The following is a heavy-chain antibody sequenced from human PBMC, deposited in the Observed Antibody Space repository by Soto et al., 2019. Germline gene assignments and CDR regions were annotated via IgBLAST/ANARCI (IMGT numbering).Heavy chain of an antibody. D-gene: IGHD2-15*01. J-gene: IGHJ5*02. CDR2: INTDGSNT. V-gene: IGHV3-74*01. Sequence: PGGSLRLSCGGSGLTFNRYWMHWVRHAPGKGLVWVSHINTDGSNTNYADSVKGRFTISRDNAKSTLFLQMNSLRDEDTAVYYSAREFCSGGNCYTYYFDPWGQGIPVTVSS. CDR1: GLTFNRYW. CDR3: AREFCSGGNCYTYYFDP.